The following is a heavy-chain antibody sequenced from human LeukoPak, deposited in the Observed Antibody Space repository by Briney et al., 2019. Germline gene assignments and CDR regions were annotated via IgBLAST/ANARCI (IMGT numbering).Heavy chain of an antibody. V-gene: IGHV1-2*02. CDR3: ARLVARDSSFDY. J-gene: IGHJ4*02. CDR2: INPNSGGT. CDR1: GCTFTSYG. Sequence: ASVKVSCKASGCTFTSYGISWVRQAPGQGLEWMGWINPNSGGTSYAQKFQGRVTVTRDTSVSTAYMELSRLRSDDTAVYYCARLVARDSSFDYWGQGTLVTVSS.